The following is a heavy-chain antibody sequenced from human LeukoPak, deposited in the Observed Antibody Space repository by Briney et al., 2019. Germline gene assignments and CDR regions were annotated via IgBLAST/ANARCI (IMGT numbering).Heavy chain of an antibody. CDR2: ISYDGSNK. CDR1: GFTFSSYA. J-gene: IGHJ3*02. CDR3: AREYYDILTGHRAFDI. D-gene: IGHD3-9*01. V-gene: IGHV3-30*04. Sequence: GGSLRLSCAASGFTFSSYAMHWVRQAPGKGLEWVAVISYDGSNKYYADSVKGRFTISRDNSKNTLYLQMNSLRAEDTAVYYCAREYYDILTGHRAFDIWGQGTMVTVSS.